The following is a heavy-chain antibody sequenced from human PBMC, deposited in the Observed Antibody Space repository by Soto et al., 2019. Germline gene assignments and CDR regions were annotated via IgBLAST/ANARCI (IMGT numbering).Heavy chain of an antibody. CDR1: GGSISSSSYC. V-gene: IGHV4-39*01. J-gene: IGHJ5*02. Sequence: QLQLQESGPGLVKPSETLSLTCTVSGGSISSSSYCWAWIRQPPGKGLEWIGSIYYSGSTYYNPYHRPRVTSSVATSKTPSSLQLSSVTAADTAVYYCARHTMVRGVVWFDPWGQGTLVPVSS. CDR3: ARHTMVRGVVWFDP. D-gene: IGHD3-10*01. CDR2: IYYSGST.